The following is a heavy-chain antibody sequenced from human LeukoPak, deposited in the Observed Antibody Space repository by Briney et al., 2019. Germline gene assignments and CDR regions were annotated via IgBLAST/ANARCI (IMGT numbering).Heavy chain of an antibody. D-gene: IGHD3-22*01. V-gene: IGHV4-59*01. Sequence: SETLSLTCTVSGGSINNYYWSWIRQPPGKGLEWIGYIYYSGSTNYNPSLKSRVTISVDTSKNQFSLKLSSVTAADTAVYYCAREYYYDSSGYLPPYAFDIWGQGTMVTVSS. CDR1: GGSINNYY. J-gene: IGHJ3*02. CDR2: IYYSGST. CDR3: AREYYYDSSGYLPPYAFDI.